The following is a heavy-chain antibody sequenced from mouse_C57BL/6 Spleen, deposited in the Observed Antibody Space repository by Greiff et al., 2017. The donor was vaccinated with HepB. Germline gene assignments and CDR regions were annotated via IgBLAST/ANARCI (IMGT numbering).Heavy chain of an antibody. CDR3: ARGVLRYWYFDV. J-gene: IGHJ1*03. V-gene: IGHV1-18*01. CDR1: GYTFTDYN. Sequence: EVQLQESGPELVKPGASVKIPCKASGYTFTDYNMDWVKQSHGKSLEWIGDINPNNGGTIYNQKFKGKATLTVDKSSSTAYMELRSLTSEDTAVYYCARGVLRYWYFDVWGTGTTVTVSS. CDR2: INPNNGGT. D-gene: IGHD1-1*01.